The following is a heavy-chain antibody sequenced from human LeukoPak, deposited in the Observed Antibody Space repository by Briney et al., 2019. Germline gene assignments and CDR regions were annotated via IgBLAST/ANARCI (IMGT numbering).Heavy chain of an antibody. CDR3: ARPSDSSGYYH. D-gene: IGHD3-22*01. Sequence: GGSLRLSCAASGFTVSSNYMSWVRQAPGKGLEWVSVIYSGGSTYYADSVKGRFTISRDNSKNTLYLQMNSLRAEDTAVYYCARPSDSSGYYHWGQGTLVTVSS. V-gene: IGHV3-53*01. J-gene: IGHJ5*02. CDR2: IYSGGST. CDR1: GFTVSSNY.